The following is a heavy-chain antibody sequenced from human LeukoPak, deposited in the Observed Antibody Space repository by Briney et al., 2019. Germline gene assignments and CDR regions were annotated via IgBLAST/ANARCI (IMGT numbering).Heavy chain of an antibody. CDR2: IYYSGST. Sequence: SETLSLTCTVSGGSISSYYWSWIRQPPGKGLEWIGYIYYSGSTNYNPSLKSRVTISVDTSKNQFSLKLSSVTAADTAVYYCASQIRAAAGDLAFDIWGQGTMVTVSS. J-gene: IGHJ3*02. CDR3: ASQIRAAAGDLAFDI. D-gene: IGHD6-13*01. V-gene: IGHV4-59*01. CDR1: GGSISSYY.